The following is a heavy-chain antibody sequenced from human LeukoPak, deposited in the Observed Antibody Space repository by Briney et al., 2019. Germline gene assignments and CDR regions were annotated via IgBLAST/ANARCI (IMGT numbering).Heavy chain of an antibody. CDR3: AKSRDVVATVFDY. Sequence: AISGSGGSTYYADSVKGRFTISRDNSKNTLYLQMNSLRAEDTAVYYCAKSRDVVATVFDYWGQGTLATVSS. J-gene: IGHJ4*02. D-gene: IGHD5-12*01. CDR2: ISGSGGST. V-gene: IGHV3-23*01.